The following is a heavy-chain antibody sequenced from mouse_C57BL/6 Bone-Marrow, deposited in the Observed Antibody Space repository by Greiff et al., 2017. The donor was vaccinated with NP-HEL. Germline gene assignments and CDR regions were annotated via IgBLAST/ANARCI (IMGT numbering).Heavy chain of an antibody. CDR2: INPGSGGT. V-gene: IGHV1-54*01. Sequence: QVQLQQSGAELVRPGTSVKVSCKASGYAFTNYLIEWVKQRPGQGLEWIGVINPGSGGTNYNEKFKGKATLTADKSSSTAYMQLSSLTSEDSAVYFCARDSGSRFWGKGTTLTVSS. CDR3: ARDSGSRF. D-gene: IGHD1-1*01. CDR1: GYAFTNYL. J-gene: IGHJ2*01.